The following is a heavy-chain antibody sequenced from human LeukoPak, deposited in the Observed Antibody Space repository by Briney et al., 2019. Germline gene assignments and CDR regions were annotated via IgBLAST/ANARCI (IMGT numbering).Heavy chain of an antibody. Sequence: GASVKVSCKASGYTFTSYGISWVRQAPGRGLEWMGWISAYNGNTNYAQKLQGRVTMTTDTSTSTAYMELRSLRSDDTAVYYCARGGRLERRGDPDAFDIWGQGTMVTVSS. CDR1: GYTFTSYG. CDR2: ISAYNGNT. V-gene: IGHV1-18*01. D-gene: IGHD1-1*01. CDR3: ARGGRLERRGDPDAFDI. J-gene: IGHJ3*02.